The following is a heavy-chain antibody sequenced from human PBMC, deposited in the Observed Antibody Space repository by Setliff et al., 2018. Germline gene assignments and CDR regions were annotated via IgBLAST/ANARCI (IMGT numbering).Heavy chain of an antibody. J-gene: IGHJ5*02. Sequence: ASVKVSCKASGYTFISYSMHWVRQAPGQRLEWMGWINAANENTQYSKKFQGRLTITRDTSANTAYMELSSLRSEDTALYYCARYNWNTNWFDPWGQGTLVTVSS. V-gene: IGHV1-3*01. D-gene: IGHD1-20*01. CDR1: GYTFISYS. CDR2: INAANENT. CDR3: ARYNWNTNWFDP.